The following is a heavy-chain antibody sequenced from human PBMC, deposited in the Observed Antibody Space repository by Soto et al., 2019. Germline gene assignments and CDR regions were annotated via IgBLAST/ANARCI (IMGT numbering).Heavy chain of an antibody. Sequence: ASVKVSCKASGYTFTGYYMHWVRLAPGQGLEWMGWINPNSGGTNYAQKFQGWVTMTRDTSISTAYMELSRLRSDDTAVYYCARDIGYSSGWYYYYGMDVWGQGTTVTVSS. CDR3: ARDIGYSSGWYYYYGMDV. D-gene: IGHD6-19*01. CDR2: INPNSGGT. J-gene: IGHJ6*02. V-gene: IGHV1-2*04. CDR1: GYTFTGYY.